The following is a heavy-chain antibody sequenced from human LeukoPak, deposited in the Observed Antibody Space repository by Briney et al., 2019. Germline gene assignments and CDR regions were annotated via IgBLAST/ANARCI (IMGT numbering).Heavy chain of an antibody. D-gene: IGHD5-12*01. CDR1: GFTFSDYY. V-gene: IGHV3-11*05. CDR2: INSSSSYT. Sequence: GGSLRLSCAASGFTFSDYYTSWIRQAPEKGLEWVSYINSSSSYTNYADSVKGRSTISRDNAKNSLYLQMNSLRAEDTAVYYCARGHNIVATKPYFDYWGQGTLVTVSS. J-gene: IGHJ4*02. CDR3: ARGHNIVATKPYFDY.